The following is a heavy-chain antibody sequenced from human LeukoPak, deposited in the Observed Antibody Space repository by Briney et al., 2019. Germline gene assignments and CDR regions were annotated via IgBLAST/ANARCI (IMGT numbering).Heavy chain of an antibody. CDR3: AKDLTLAAAGLGLRGFDY. Sequence: GGSLRPSCAASGFTFSSYAMIWVRQAPGKGLEWVSAISGSGGSTYYADSVKGRFTISRDNSKNTLYLQMNSLRAEDTAVYYWAKDLTLAAAGLGLRGFDYWGQGTLVTVSS. CDR2: ISGSGGST. CDR1: GFTFSSYA. V-gene: IGHV3-23*01. J-gene: IGHJ4*02. D-gene: IGHD6-13*01.